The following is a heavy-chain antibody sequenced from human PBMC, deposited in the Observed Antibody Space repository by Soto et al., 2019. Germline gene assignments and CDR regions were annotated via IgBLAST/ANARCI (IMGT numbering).Heavy chain of an antibody. CDR3: TSLSRYDSSGYYDLDY. CDR1: GFTFSNAW. V-gene: IGHV3-15*07. Sequence: GGSLRLSCAASGFTFSNAWMNWVRQAPGKGLEWVGRIKSKTDGGTTDYAAPVKGRFTISRDDSKNTLYLQMNSLKTEDTAVYYCTSLSRYDSSGYYDLDYWGQGTLVTVSS. J-gene: IGHJ4*02. D-gene: IGHD3-22*01. CDR2: IKSKTDGGTT.